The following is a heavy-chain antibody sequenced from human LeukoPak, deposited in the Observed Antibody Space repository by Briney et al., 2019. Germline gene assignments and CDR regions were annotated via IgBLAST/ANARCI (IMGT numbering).Heavy chain of an antibody. CDR2: IKHDGSEK. J-gene: IGHJ3*02. CDR1: GFTFNNYW. V-gene: IGHV3-7*01. CDR3: ARQTWGAFDI. D-gene: IGHD7-27*01. Sequence: GGSLRLSCAASGFTFNNYWMSWVRQAPGKGLEWVANIKHDGSEKYYVDSVKGRFTISRDNAKNSLYLQMNSLRPEDTAVYSCARQTWGAFDIWGQGTKVTVSS.